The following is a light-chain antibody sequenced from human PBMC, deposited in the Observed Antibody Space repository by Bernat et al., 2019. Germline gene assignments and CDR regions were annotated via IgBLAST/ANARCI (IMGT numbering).Light chain of an antibody. CDR1: QSVSSY. CDR3: QQRSNWPLT. V-gene: IGKV3-11*01. J-gene: IGKJ4*01. Sequence: EIVLTRSPATLSLSPGERATLYCRASQSVSSYLAWYQQKPGQAPRLLIYDASNRATGIPARFSGSGSGTDFTLTISSLEPEDFAVYYCQQRSNWPLTFGGGTKVELK. CDR2: DAS.